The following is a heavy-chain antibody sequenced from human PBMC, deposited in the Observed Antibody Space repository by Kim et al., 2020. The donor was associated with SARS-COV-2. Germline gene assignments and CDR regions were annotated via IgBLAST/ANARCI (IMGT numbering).Heavy chain of an antibody. Sequence: GGSLRLSCAASGFTFDSYEINWVRQAPGKGLEWVSYISDSGSTTYYADSVKGRFTVSRDNAKNSLFLQMNSLRAEDTAVYYCARESLTGTYGMDIWGQGTMVTVSS. CDR2: ISDSGSTT. V-gene: IGHV3-48*03. CDR3: ARESLTGTYGMDI. J-gene: IGHJ3*02. D-gene: IGHD3-9*01. CDR1: GFTFDSYE.